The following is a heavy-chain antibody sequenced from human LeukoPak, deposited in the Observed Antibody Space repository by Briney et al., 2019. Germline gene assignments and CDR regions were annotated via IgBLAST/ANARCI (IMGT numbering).Heavy chain of an antibody. CDR3: ANLNYYDTSAYFG. V-gene: IGHV3-7*05. CDR2: IKEDGSEK. Sequence: GGSLRLSCAASGFTFSSYSMNWVRQAPGKGLEWVANIKEDGSEKNYVDSVKGRFTISRDNAKNSLCLQMNSLRAEDTAVYYCANLNYYDTSAYFGWGQGTLVTVSS. D-gene: IGHD3-22*01. J-gene: IGHJ4*02. CDR1: GFTFSSYS.